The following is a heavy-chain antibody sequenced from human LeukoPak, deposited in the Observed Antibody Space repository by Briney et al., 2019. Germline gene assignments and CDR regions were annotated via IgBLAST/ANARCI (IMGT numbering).Heavy chain of an antibody. CDR1: GFTFSSYA. CDR2: ISGSGGST. CDR3: AKYFYGSGSYWDY. Sequence: GGSLRLSCAASGFTFSSYAMSWVRQAPGKGLEWVPAISGSGGSTYYADSVKGRFTISRDNSKNTLYLQMNSLRAEDTAVYYCAKYFYGSGSYWDYWGQGTLVTVSS. V-gene: IGHV3-23*01. D-gene: IGHD3-10*01. J-gene: IGHJ4*02.